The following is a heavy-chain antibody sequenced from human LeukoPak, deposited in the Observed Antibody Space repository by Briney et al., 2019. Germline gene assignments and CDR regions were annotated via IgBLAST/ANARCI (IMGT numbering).Heavy chain of an antibody. D-gene: IGHD1-1*01. CDR3: TIATGTTLGLMDY. Sequence: SETLSLTCAVYGGSFSGYYWRWIRQPPGKGLEWIGEINHSGSTNYNPPLKSRVTISVDTSKNQLSLQMTSVTAADTAVYYCTIATGTTLGLMDYWGQGTLVTVSS. V-gene: IGHV4-34*01. CDR2: INHSGST. CDR1: GGSFSGYY. J-gene: IGHJ4*02.